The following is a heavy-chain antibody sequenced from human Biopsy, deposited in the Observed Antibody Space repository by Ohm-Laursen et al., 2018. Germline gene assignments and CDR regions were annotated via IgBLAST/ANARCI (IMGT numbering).Heavy chain of an antibody. CDR3: ARHPTGFWFDP. Sequence: SDTLSLTCTVSGDSISTSTTYYWAWLRQPPGKGLEWIGSIYNSETTFYNPSLKRRVAISVDTSTNQFSLKVSSVTAADTALYYCARHPTGFWFDPWGHGTLVTVSS. CDR1: GDSISTSTTYY. CDR2: IYNSETT. V-gene: IGHV4-39*01. J-gene: IGHJ5*02.